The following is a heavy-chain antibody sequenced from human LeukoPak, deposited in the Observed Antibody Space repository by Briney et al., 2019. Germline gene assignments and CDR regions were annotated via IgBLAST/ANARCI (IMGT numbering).Heavy chain of an antibody. D-gene: IGHD6-13*01. CDR1: GGSISSYY. J-gene: IGHJ5*02. V-gene: IGHV4-59*01. Sequence: SETLSLTCTVSGGSISSYYWSWIRQPPGKGLEWIGYIYYSGSTNYNPSLKSRVTISVDTSKNQFSLKLSSVTAADPAVYYCARSTGSIAAAKGRFDPWGQGTLVTVSS. CDR3: ARSTGSIAAAKGRFDP. CDR2: IYYSGST.